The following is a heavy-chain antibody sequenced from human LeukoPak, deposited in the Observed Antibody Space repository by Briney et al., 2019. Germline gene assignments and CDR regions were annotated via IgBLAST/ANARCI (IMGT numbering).Heavy chain of an antibody. Sequence: ASVKVSCKASGYTFTDYYMHWLRQAPGQGLEWMGWMHPNSGGTNYAQEFQGRVTMTRDTSISTAYMDLSSLRSDDTAVYYCARHTTIFGVAIIDIWGQGTMVTVSS. CDR2: MHPNSGGT. V-gene: IGHV1-2*02. D-gene: IGHD3-3*01. CDR3: ARHTTIFGVAIIDI. CDR1: GYTFTDYY. J-gene: IGHJ3*02.